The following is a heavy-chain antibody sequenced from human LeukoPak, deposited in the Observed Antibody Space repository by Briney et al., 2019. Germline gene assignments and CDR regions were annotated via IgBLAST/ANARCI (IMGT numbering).Heavy chain of an antibody. CDR3: ARRGGGRWFDP. D-gene: IGHD3-16*01. CDR1: GVSISSGDYF. CDR2: IYNTGNT. J-gene: IGHJ5*02. Sequence: PSQTLSLTCTVSGVSISSGDYFWRWIRQHPERGLEWIGYIYNTGNTYCNPSLKSRVTLSVDTSKNQFSLKLTSVTAADTAVYYCARRGGGRWFDPWGQGTLVTVSS. V-gene: IGHV4-31*03.